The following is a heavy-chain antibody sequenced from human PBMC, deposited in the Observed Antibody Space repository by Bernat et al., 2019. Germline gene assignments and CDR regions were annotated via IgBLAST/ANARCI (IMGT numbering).Heavy chain of an antibody. V-gene: IGHV4-39*01. Sequence: QLQLQESGPGLVKPSETLSLTCTVSGGSISSSSYYWGWIRQPPWKGLEWIGSIYYSGSTYYNPSLKSPVTISVNTSKNQFSLKRSAVNAADTAVYYCATLPAPYSGSYYPDYWGQGTLVTVSS. CDR3: ATLPAPYSGSYYPDY. CDR2: IYYSGST. CDR1: GGSISSSSYY. D-gene: IGHD1-26*01. J-gene: IGHJ4*02.